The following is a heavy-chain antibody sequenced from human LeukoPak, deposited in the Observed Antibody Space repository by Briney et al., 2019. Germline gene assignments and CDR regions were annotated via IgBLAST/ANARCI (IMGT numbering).Heavy chain of an antibody. Sequence: PGGSLRLSCAASGFTFSSYWTNWVRQAPGKGLEWVANIKQDGSEKYYVDSVKGRFTISRDNAKNSLYLQMNSLRAEDTAVYYCARDWGAIVRFDYWGQGTLVTVSS. J-gene: IGHJ4*02. CDR2: IKQDGSEK. CDR1: GFTFSSYW. V-gene: IGHV3-7*01. CDR3: ARDWGAIVRFDY. D-gene: IGHD3-16*01.